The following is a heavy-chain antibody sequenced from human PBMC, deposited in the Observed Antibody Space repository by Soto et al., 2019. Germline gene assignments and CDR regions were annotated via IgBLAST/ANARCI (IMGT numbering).Heavy chain of an antibody. CDR3: ARDGGIAVAGTGNYYYYGMDV. CDR1: GGSVSSGSYY. J-gene: IGHJ6*02. D-gene: IGHD6-19*01. CDR2: IYYSGST. Sequence: SETLSLTCTVSGGSVSSGSYYWSWIRQPPGKGLEWIGYIYYSGSTNYNPSLKSRVTISVDTSKNQFSLKLSSVTAADTAVYYCARDGGIAVAGTGNYYYYGMDVWGQGTTVTVSS. V-gene: IGHV4-61*01.